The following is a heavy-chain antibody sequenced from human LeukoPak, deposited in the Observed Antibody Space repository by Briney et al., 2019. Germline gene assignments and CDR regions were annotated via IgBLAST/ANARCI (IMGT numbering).Heavy chain of an antibody. D-gene: IGHD3-22*01. J-gene: IGHJ4*02. CDR2: ITNSGAAT. CDR3: AKDRPNYYGSNGHYYKLNGDC. V-gene: IGHV3-23*01. Sequence: GGSLRLSCAASGFTFSSYAMSWVRRAPGKGLEWVSSITNSGAATYYADSVKGRFTISRDNSDNTLYLQMNSLRAEDTAVYYCAKDRPNYYGSNGHYYKLNGDCWGQGTLVTVSS. CDR1: GFTFSSYA.